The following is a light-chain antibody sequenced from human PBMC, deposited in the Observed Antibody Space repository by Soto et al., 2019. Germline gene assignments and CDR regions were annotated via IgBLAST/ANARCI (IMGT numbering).Light chain of an antibody. J-gene: IGLJ2*01. CDR3: SSDTSSSTFV. CDR2: DVS. CDR1: SSDVGAYNY. V-gene: IGLV2-14*01. Sequence: QSVLTQPASVSGSPGQSITISCTGTSSDVGAYNYVSWYQQPPGKAPKLIIYDVSNRPSGVSNRFSGSKSGNTSSLTISGLHADEEADYYYSSDTSSSTFVFGGGTKLTVL.